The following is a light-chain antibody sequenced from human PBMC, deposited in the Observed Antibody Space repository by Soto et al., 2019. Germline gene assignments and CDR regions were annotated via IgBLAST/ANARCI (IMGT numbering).Light chain of an antibody. CDR1: SSNIGTNY. Sequence: QSVLIQPLSASGTPGQRVTISCSGSSSNIGTNYVYWYQQVAGTAPKLLIYKSNLRPSGVPDRFSGSKSGTSASLAISGLRCEDEADYYCASWDDRLSGVVFGGGTKLTVL. V-gene: IGLV1-47*01. CDR3: ASWDDRLSGVV. J-gene: IGLJ3*02. CDR2: KSN.